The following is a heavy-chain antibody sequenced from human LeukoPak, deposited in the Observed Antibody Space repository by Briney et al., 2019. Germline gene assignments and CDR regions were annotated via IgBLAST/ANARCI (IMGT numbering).Heavy chain of an antibody. V-gene: IGHV1-18*01. J-gene: IGHJ4*02. Sequence: ASVKVSCKASGYTFTSYGISRVRQAPGQGLEWMGWISAYNGNTNYAQKLQGRVTMTTDTSTSTAYMELRSLRSDDTAVYYCARDLGYYYDSGLGGYWGQGTLVTVSS. CDR2: ISAYNGNT. CDR3: ARDLGYYYDSGLGGY. D-gene: IGHD3-22*01. CDR1: GYTFTSYG.